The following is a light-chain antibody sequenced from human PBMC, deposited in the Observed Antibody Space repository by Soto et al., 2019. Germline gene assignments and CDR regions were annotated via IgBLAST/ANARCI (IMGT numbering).Light chain of an antibody. CDR1: NIGSKS. V-gene: IGLV3-21*04. J-gene: IGLJ3*02. Sequence: SYELTQPPSVSVAPGKTARITCGGNNIGSKSVHWYQQKPGQAPVLVIYYDSDRPSGIPERFSGSNSGNTATLTISSVEAGDEADYYCQVWDSSSDPWVFGGGTKVTVL. CDR3: QVWDSSSDPWV. CDR2: YDS.